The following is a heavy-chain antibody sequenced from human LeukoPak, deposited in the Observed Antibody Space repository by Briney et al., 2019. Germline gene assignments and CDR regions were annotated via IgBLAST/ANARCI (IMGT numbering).Heavy chain of an antibody. CDR3: ARDRDYSNTERGFDY. J-gene: IGHJ4*02. CDR2: INPNSGET. CDR1: GYTFTDYY. D-gene: IGHD4-11*01. V-gene: IGHV1-2*02. Sequence: EASVTVSCKTSGYTFTDYYIHWVRQAPGQGLAWMGWINPNSGETNSAQKFQGRVTMTGDTSISTAYMELRRVTSDDTAVYYCARDRDYSNTERGFDYWGQGTLVTVSS.